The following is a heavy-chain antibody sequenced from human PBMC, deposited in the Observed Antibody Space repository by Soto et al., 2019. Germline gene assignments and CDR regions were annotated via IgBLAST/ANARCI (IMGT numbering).Heavy chain of an antibody. CDR1: GFSFSNYG. J-gene: IGHJ4*02. V-gene: IGHV3-30*18. Sequence: QVQLVESGGGVVQPGRSLRLSCAASGFSFSNYGMHWVRQAPGKGLEWVAVISYDGSNKYYADSVKGRLTISRDNSKNTLYLQMSTLRPDDTAVYYCAKEFSSGYYYVFDYWGQGTLVTVSP. CDR3: AKEFSSGYYYVFDY. D-gene: IGHD3-22*01. CDR2: ISYDGSNK.